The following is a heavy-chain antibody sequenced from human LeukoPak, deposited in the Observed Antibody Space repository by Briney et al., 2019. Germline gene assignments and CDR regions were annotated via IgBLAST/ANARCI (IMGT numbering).Heavy chain of an antibody. CDR3: ARDYYGSGSYYTHPFDY. D-gene: IGHD3-10*01. J-gene: IGHJ4*02. V-gene: IGHV3-48*01. CDR1: GFTFSSYS. Sequence: GGSLRLSCAASGFTFSSYSMNWVRQAPGKGLEWVSYITGSLSSIHYAESVKGRFTISRDNAKNSVYLQMNGLRLEDTAVYYCARDYYGSGSYYTHPFDYWGQGTLVTVSS. CDR2: ITGSLSSI.